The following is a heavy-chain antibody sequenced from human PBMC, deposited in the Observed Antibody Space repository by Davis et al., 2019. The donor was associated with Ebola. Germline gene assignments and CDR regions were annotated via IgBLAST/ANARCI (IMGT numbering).Heavy chain of an antibody. CDR1: GFTFSSYW. CDR3: ARSGVFGVVIA. V-gene: IGHV3-7*01. Sequence: GESLKISCAASGFTFSSYWMSWVRQAPGKGLEWVANIKQDGSEKYYVDSVKGRFTISRDNAKNSLYLQMNSLRAEDTAVYYCARSGVFGVVIAWGQGTLVTVSS. CDR2: IKQDGSEK. D-gene: IGHD3-3*01. J-gene: IGHJ4*02.